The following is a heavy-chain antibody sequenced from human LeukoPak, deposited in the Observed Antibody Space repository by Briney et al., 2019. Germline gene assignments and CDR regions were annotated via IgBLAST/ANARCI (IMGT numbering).Heavy chain of an antibody. CDR3: ARGFSPAADQAVDY. Sequence: ASVKVSCKASGGAFSNFAISWVRQAPGQGLEWMGGVIPIFGTANYAQRFQGRVTITADESTSTVYMELRSLRSEDTAMYYRARGFSPAADQAVDYWGQGTLVTVSS. CDR2: VIPIFGTA. J-gene: IGHJ4*02. D-gene: IGHD2-2*01. CDR1: GGAFSNFA. V-gene: IGHV1-69*13.